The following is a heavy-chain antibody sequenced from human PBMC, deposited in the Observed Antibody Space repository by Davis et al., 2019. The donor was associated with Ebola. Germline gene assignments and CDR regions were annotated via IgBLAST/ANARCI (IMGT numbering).Heavy chain of an antibody. V-gene: IGHV5-51*01. CDR1: GYSFTSYW. CDR3: ARFRSRNYYYYGMDV. D-gene: IGHD1-14*01. J-gene: IGHJ6*02. Sequence: GESLKISCTGSGYSFTSYWIGWLRQMPGKGLEWLGIIYPGDSDTRYSPSFQGQVTISADKSISTAYLQWSSLKASDTAMYYCARFRSRNYYYYGMDVWGQGTTVTVSS. CDR2: IYPGDSDT.